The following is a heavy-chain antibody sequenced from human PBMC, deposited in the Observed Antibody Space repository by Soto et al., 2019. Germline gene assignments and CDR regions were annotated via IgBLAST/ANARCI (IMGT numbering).Heavy chain of an antibody. Sequence: SETLSLTCAVYGGSFSGYYWSWIRQPPGKGLEWIGEINHSGSTNYNPSLKSRVTISVDTSKNQFSLKLSSVTAADTAVYYCARGRKGVSGYYYYYMDVWGKGTTVTVSS. CDR1: GGSFSGYY. CDR2: INHSGST. V-gene: IGHV4-34*01. D-gene: IGHD3-10*01. CDR3: ARGRKGVSGYYYYYMDV. J-gene: IGHJ6*03.